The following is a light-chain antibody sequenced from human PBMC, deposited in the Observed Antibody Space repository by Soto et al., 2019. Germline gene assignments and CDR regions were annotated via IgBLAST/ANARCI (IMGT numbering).Light chain of an antibody. CDR2: STN. J-gene: IGLJ3*02. CDR1: SDSVSTTYY. V-gene: IGLV8-61*01. CDR3: VLYMGSGIWV. Sequence: QAVVTQEPSFSVSPGGTVTLTCGLNSDSVSTTYYPSWYQQTPGQAPRTLIYSTNTRSSGVPDRFSGSILGNKAALTITGAQADDEAHYYCVLYMGSGIWVFGGGTKVTVL.